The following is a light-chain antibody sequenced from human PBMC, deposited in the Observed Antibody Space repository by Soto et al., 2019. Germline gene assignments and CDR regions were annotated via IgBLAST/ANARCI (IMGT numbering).Light chain of an antibody. V-gene: IGKV1-39*01. Sequence: DILLTHSPSSLSASVGDRVTITCRASQTLSSYLNWYQQKPGKAPELLVFATSTLKSGVPSRFSGSGSGTDFTLTISGLQPEDVATYYCQQRGTFGPGTKVDIK. J-gene: IGKJ3*01. CDR2: ATS. CDR1: QTLSSY. CDR3: QQRGT.